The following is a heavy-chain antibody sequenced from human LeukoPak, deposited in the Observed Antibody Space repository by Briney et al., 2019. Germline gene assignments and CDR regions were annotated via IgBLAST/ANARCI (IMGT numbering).Heavy chain of an antibody. CDR1: GYSISSGYY. D-gene: IGHD1-1*01. CDR2: IYHSGSP. Sequence: SETLSLTCTVSGYSISSGYYWGWIRQPPGKGLEWIGSIYHSGSPYYNPSLKSRVTISVDTSKNYFSLKLSSVTAADTAVYYCARGNWNDVVGYYFDYWGQGTLVTVSS. V-gene: IGHV4-38-2*02. CDR3: ARGNWNDVVGYYFDY. J-gene: IGHJ4*02.